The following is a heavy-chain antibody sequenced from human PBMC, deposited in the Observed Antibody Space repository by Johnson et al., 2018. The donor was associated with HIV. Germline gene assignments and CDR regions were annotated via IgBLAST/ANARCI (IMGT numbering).Heavy chain of an antibody. J-gene: IGHJ3*02. CDR2: IYSGGST. CDR1: GFTVSSNY. CDR3: AKDPRSSSWYWDAFDI. Sequence: VQLVESGGGVVQPGGSLRLSCAASGFTVSSNYMSWVRQAPGKGLEWVSEIYSGGSTYYADSVKGRFTISRDNSKNTLYLQMNSLRAEDTAVYYCAKDPRSSSWYWDAFDIWGQGTMVTVSS. D-gene: IGHD6-13*01. V-gene: IGHV3-66*01.